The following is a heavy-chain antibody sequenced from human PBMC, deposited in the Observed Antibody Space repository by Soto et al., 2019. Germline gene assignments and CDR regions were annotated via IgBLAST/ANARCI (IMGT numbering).Heavy chain of an antibody. J-gene: IGHJ6*02. CDR2: ISDDGSNK. V-gene: IGHV3-30*18. D-gene: IGHD6-25*01. Sequence: GGSLRLSCAASGFTLSKYGMHWVRQAPGKGLEWVAVISDDGSNKYYADYVKGRLTISRDNSKNTLYLQMNSLRLEDTAVYYCAKEGGFRTESPLYYYGMDVWGQGXTVTVYS. CDR1: GFTLSKYG. CDR3: AKEGGFRTESPLYYYGMDV.